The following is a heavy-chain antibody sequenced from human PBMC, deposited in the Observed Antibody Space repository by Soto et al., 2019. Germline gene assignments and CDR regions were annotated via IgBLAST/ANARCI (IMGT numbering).Heavy chain of an antibody. CDR3: ARHSTTVTTMRDKTFDI. J-gene: IGHJ3*02. V-gene: IGHV4-30-2*01. Sequence: PSETLSLTCTVSGGSISSGGYSWSWIRQPPGKGLEWIGYIYHSGSTYYNPSLKSRVTISVDRSKNQFSLKLSSVTAADTAVYYCARHSTTVTTMRDKTFDIWGQGTMVTVSS. D-gene: IGHD4-17*01. CDR1: GGSISSGGYS. CDR2: IYHSGST.